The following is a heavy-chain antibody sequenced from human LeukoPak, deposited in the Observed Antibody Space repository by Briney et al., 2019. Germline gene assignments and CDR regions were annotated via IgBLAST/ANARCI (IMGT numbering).Heavy chain of an antibody. CDR3: ARDLIVVPPYYFDY. D-gene: IGHD3-22*01. CDR1: GYSISSGYY. Sequence: SETLSLTCTVSGYSISSGYYWGWIRPPPGKGLEWIGSIYHSGSTYYNPSLKSRVTISVDTSKNQFSLKLSSVTAADTAVYYCARDLIVVPPYYFDYWGQGTLVTVSS. CDR2: IYHSGST. V-gene: IGHV4-38-2*02. J-gene: IGHJ4*02.